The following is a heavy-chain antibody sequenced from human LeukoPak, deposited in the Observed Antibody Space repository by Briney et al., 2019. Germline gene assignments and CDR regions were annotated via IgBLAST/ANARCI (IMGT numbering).Heavy chain of an antibody. V-gene: IGHV3-23*01. CDR2: IIVSGTT. Sequence: GGSLRLSCAASGFTFSSFSMTWVRQAPGKGLEWVSSIIVSGTTYYADSVKGRFTISRDSFRGTLFLQMNSLRVEDTAVYYCARDYKYAFDNWGQGTLVTVSS. CDR3: ARDYKYAFDN. CDR1: GFTFSSFS. D-gene: IGHD5-24*01. J-gene: IGHJ4*02.